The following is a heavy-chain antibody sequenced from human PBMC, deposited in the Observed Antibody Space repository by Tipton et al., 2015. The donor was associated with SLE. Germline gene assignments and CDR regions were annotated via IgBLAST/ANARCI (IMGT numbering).Heavy chain of an antibody. CDR1: GDSISGGGYF. V-gene: IGHV4-31*03. Sequence: TLSLTCTVSGDSISGGGYFWTWIRQHPGKGLEWIGYIYNSRNTNYNPSLNSRVSISVDRSNDQFSLILSSVTAADTAVYYCARGDSESWYFDYWGPGTLVTVSS. CDR3: ARGDSESWYFDY. D-gene: IGHD1-26*01. CDR2: IYNSRNT. J-gene: IGHJ4*02.